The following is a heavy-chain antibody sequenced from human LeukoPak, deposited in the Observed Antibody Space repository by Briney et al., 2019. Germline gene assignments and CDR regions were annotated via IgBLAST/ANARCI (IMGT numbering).Heavy chain of an antibody. J-gene: IGHJ6*03. Sequence: GGSLRLSCAASGFTFSNYWMSWVRQAPGKGLEWVANIKQDGSEKYYVDSVKGRFTISRDNAKNSLYLQMNSLRAEDTVVVSCGRSRQQLVAYYYYYYYMDVWGKGTTVTVSS. CDR2: IKQDGSEK. D-gene: IGHD6-6*01. CDR1: GFTFSNYW. V-gene: IGHV3-7*01. CDR3: GRSRQQLVAYYYYYYYMDV.